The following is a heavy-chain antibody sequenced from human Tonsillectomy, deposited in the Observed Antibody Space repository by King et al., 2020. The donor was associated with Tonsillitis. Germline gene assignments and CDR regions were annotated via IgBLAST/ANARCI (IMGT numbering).Heavy chain of an antibody. J-gene: IGHJ4*02. D-gene: IGHD6-13*01. V-gene: IGHV3-33*01. CDR1: GFTISSYG. Sequence: VQLVESGGGVVQPGRSLRLSCAASGFTISSYGMHWVRQAPGKGLEWVALKWYDGSDEQYADSVKGRFTISRDNSKNTLYLQMNSLRAEDTAVYFCARIGVPAAGIDYWGQGTLVTVSS. CDR3: ARIGVPAAGIDY. CDR2: KWYDGSDE.